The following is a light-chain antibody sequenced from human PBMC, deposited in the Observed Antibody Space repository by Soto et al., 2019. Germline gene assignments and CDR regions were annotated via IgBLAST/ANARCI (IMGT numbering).Light chain of an antibody. J-gene: IGLJ1*01. CDR1: SSNIGAGYD. Sequence: QSVLTQPPSVSGAPGQSVTISCTGSSSNIGAGYDVHWYQQLPGTAPKLLIYGNSNRPSGVPDRFSGSKSGTSGSLAITGLQAEDEADYYCQSYDSSLSGSRVFGSGTKVT. V-gene: IGLV1-40*01. CDR3: QSYDSSLSGSRV. CDR2: GNS.